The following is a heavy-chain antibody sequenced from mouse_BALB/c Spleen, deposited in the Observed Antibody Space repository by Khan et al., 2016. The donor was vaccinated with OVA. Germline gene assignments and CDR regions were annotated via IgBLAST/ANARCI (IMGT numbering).Heavy chain of an antibody. J-gene: IGHJ2*01. V-gene: IGHV1-7*01. Sequence: QVQLQQSGAELAKPGASVKMSCKASGYTFINYWILWVKQRPGQGLEWIGYINPCTGYTEYNQNFKDKATLTADKSSSTAYMQLSSLTSEDSAVDYCARRGLRWDFDYWGQGTTRTVSS. D-gene: IGHD1-1*01. CDR2: INPCTGYT. CDR1: GYTFINYW. CDR3: ARRGLRWDFDY.